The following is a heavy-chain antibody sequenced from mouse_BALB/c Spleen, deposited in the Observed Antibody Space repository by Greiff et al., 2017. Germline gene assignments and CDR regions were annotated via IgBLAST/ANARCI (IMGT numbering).Heavy chain of an antibody. CDR1: GYTFTSYW. J-gene: IGHJ3*01. Sequence: QVQLQQPGAELVKPGASVKLSCKASGYTFTSYWMHWVKQRPGQGLEWIGEINPSNGRTNYNEKFKSKATLTVDKSSSTAYMQLSSLTSEDSAVYYCAVYDYDMFADWGQGTLVTVSA. CDR3: AVYDYDMFAD. V-gene: IGHV1S81*02. CDR2: INPSNGRT. D-gene: IGHD2-4*01.